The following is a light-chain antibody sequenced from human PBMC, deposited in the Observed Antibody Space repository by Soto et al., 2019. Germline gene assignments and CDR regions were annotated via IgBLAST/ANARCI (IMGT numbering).Light chain of an antibody. CDR3: QQYGSSPT. CDR2: GAS. V-gene: IGKV3-20*01. J-gene: IGKJ4*01. Sequence: EIVLTQSPGTLSLSPGERATLSCRARQSVSSSYLAWYQQKPGQAPRLLIYGASSRATGIPDRFSGSGSGTDFTLTISRLEPEDFAVHYCQQYGSSPTFGGGTKVEIK. CDR1: QSVSSSY.